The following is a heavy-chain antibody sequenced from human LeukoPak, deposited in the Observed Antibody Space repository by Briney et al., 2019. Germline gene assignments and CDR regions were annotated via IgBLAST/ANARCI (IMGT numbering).Heavy chain of an antibody. CDR3: ARDFWSAYRVDYFDY. J-gene: IGHJ4*02. V-gene: IGHV3-7*01. Sequence: GGSLRLSCAASGFTFSNYWMSWVRRAPGKGLEWVANIKQDGSETYYVDSVRGRFTISRDNAKESLYLQMNSLRAEDTAVYYCARDFWSAYRVDYFDYWGQGTLVTVSS. CDR2: IKQDGSET. CDR1: GFTFSNYW. D-gene: IGHD3-3*01.